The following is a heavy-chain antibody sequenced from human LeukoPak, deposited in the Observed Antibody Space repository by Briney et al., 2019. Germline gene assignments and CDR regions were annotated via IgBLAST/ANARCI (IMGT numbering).Heavy chain of an antibody. CDR3: ASLPIKKPIAAAGNWDDY. Sequence: PGGSLRLSCAASGFTFSSYEMNWVRQAPGKGLEWVSYISSSGSTIYYADSVKGRFTISRGNAKNSLYLQMNSLRAGDTAVYYCASLPIKKPIAAAGNWDDYWGQGTLVTVSS. D-gene: IGHD6-13*01. V-gene: IGHV3-48*03. CDR1: GFTFSSYE. J-gene: IGHJ4*02. CDR2: ISSSGSTI.